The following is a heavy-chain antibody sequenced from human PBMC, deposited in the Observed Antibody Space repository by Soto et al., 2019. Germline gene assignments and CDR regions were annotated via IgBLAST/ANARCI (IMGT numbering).Heavy chain of an antibody. Sequence: GGSLRLSCAVSGFTFSNFVMSWVRQAPGKGLEWVSSISVSGGSTDYADSVKGRFTISRDNSKNMVYLQMNSLRAEDTALYYCAKEEGLRFDYWGQGTRGTVS. D-gene: IGHD4-17*01. V-gene: IGHV3-23*01. CDR2: ISVSGGST. CDR1: GFTFSNFV. J-gene: IGHJ4*02. CDR3: AKEEGLRFDY.